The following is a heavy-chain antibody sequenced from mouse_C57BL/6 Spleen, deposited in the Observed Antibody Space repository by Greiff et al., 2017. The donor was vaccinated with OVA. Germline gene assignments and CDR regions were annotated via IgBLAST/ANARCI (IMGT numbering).Heavy chain of an antibody. CDR1: GFTFSSYA. D-gene: IGHD3-1*01. CDR3: TRDRGDWYFDV. Sequence: EVKLMESGEGLVKPGGSLKLSCAASGFTFSSYAMSWVRQTPEKRLEWVAYISSGGDYIYYADTVKGRFTISRDNARNTLYLQMSSLKSEDTAMYYCTRDRGDWYFDVWGTGTTVTVSS. V-gene: IGHV5-9-1*02. J-gene: IGHJ1*03. CDR2: ISSGGDYI.